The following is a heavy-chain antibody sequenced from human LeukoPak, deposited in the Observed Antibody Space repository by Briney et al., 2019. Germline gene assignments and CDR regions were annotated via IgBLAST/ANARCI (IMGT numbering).Heavy chain of an antibody. D-gene: IGHD6-13*01. V-gene: IGHV3-23*01. CDR3: AKGSLGSWYYFDY. CDR2: FSHSGPDT. CDR1: GFTFGSSA. J-gene: IGHJ4*02. Sequence: GGSLRLSCAASGFTFGSSAVSWVRQAPGKGPEWVSTFSHSGPDTYYADSVKGRFTIFRDNSKNTLYLQMNSLRAEDTAVYYCAKGSLGSWYYFDYWGQGTLVTVSS.